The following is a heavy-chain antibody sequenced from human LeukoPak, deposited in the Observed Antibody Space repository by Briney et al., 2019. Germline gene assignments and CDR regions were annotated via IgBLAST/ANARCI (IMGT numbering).Heavy chain of an antibody. V-gene: IGHV3-23*01. CDR3: AKVAYDSYGHYYHDYFDY. J-gene: IGHJ4*02. D-gene: IGHD3-22*01. Sequence: PAGSLSLSCAASGFSFSAYAMTWVRQAPGKGLEWVSSISGRDDRTYYADSAKGRFTISRDNSKNTLYLQMNSLIAEDTALYYCAKVAYDSYGHYYHDYFDYWGQGTLVTVSS. CDR1: GFSFSAYA. CDR2: ISGRDDRT.